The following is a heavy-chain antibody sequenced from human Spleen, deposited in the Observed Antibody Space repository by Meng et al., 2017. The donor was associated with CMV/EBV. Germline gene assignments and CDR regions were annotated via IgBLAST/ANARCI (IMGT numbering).Heavy chain of an antibody. CDR2: ISAYNGNT. CDR1: GYTFINYG. D-gene: IGHD5-18*01. CDR3: ARLPVDTAMVTHYYYGMDV. Sequence: ASVKVSCKASGYTFINYGISWVRQAPGQGLEWMGWISAYNGNTKYAQKFQGRVTMTTDTSTSTAYMELRGLRSDDTAVYYCARLPVDTAMVTHYYYGMDVWSRGTTVTVSS. V-gene: IGHV1-18*01. J-gene: IGHJ6*02.